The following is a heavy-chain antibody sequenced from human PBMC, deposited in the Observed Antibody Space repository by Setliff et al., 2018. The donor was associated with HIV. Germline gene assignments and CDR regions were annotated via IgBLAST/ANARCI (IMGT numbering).Heavy chain of an antibody. CDR3: ASGEYFNTWGVMRH. Sequence: GGSLRLSCVVSGFSFSNYAMHWVHHIPEKGLQWVAVISYDGNNKYYADSVKGRFNISRDDSENTLHLQMDNLAIEDTAIYYCASGEYFNTWGVMRHWGQGTLGTVSS. CDR1: GFSFSNYA. J-gene: IGHJ4*02. CDR2: ISYDGNNK. V-gene: IGHV3-30*03. D-gene: IGHD3-16*01.